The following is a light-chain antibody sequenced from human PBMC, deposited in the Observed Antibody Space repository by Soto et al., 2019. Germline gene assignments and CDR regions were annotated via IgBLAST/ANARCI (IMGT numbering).Light chain of an antibody. Sequence: QSVLTQPPSASGSPGQSVTIACTGTSSDVGGYNYVSWYQEHPGKAPKVIIYEVSKRPSGVPDRFSGYKSGNTAPLTVSGLQAEDEADYYCCSYAGSNTFAFGTGTKVTVL. V-gene: IGLV2-8*01. J-gene: IGLJ1*01. CDR3: CSYAGSNTFA. CDR1: SSDVGGYNY. CDR2: EVS.